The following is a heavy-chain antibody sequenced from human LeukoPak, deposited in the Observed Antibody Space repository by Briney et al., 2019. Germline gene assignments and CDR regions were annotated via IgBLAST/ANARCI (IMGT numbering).Heavy chain of an antibody. D-gene: IGHD3-9*01. CDR3: ARADYDILTGYSESYYYYGMDV. CDR1: GYTFTSYG. Sequence: GASVKVSCKASGYTFTSYGISWVRQAPGQGLEWMGWISDYNGNTNYAQKFQGRVTMTTDTSTSTAYMELRSLRSDDTAVYYCARADYDILTGYSESYYYYGMDVWGQGTTVTVS. CDR2: ISDYNGNT. J-gene: IGHJ6*02. V-gene: IGHV1-18*04.